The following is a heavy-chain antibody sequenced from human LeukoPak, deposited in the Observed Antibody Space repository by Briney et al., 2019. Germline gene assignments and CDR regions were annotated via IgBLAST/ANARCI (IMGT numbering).Heavy chain of an antibody. V-gene: IGHV3-21*01. Sequence: PGGSLRLSCAASGFTFSSYSMNWVRQAPGKGLEWVSSISSSSSYIYYADSVKGRFTISRDNAKNSLYLQMNSLRAEDTAVYYCAKDSKGPRIYYDRADTFDIWGQGTMVTVSS. CDR3: AKDSKGPRIYYDRADTFDI. CDR2: ISSSSSYI. D-gene: IGHD3-10*02. J-gene: IGHJ3*02. CDR1: GFTFSSYS.